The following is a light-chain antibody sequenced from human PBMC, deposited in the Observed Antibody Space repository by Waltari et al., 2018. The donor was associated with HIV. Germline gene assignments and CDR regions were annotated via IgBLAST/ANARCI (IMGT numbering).Light chain of an antibody. J-gene: IGKJ4*01. CDR3: QQYDVWPLT. CDR2: GAS. V-gene: IGKV3-15*01. CDR1: QTVGLN. Sequence: DIMLTQSPATLSVSPGIRGTLSCRASQTVGLNLAWYQQRPGQPPKLLVYGASIRASGVSSRFSGSGSGTEFTLTISSVRSEDFVTYFCQQYDVWPLTFGGGT.